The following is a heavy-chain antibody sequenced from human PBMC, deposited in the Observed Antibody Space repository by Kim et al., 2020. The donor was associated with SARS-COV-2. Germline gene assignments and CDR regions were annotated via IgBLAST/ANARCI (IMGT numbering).Heavy chain of an antibody. D-gene: IGHD2-2*01. CDR2: INSDGSST. J-gene: IGHJ6*02. CDR1: GFTFSSYW. Sequence: GGSLRLSCAASGFTFSSYWMHWVRQAPGKGLVWVSRINSDGSSTSYADSVKGRFTISRDNAKNTLYLQMNSLRAEDTAVYYCARVRNNQGYCSSTSCYFRFYYYYGMDVWGQGTTVTVSS. CDR3: ARVRNNQGYCSSTSCYFRFYYYYGMDV. V-gene: IGHV3-74*01.